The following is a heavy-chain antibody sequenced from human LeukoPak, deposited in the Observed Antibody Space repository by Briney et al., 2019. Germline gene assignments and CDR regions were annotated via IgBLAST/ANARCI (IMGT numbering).Heavy chain of an antibody. CDR2: IYYSGST. D-gene: IGHD3-10*01. J-gene: IGHJ4*02. V-gene: IGHV4-31*03. CDR3: ARDSDYYGSGGSGYFDY. Sequence: SQTLSLTCTVSGGSITSGDYYWSWIRQHPGKGLEWIGYIYYSGSTYYNPSLKSRVTLSVDTSKNQFSLKLSSVTAADTAVYYCARDSDYYGSGGSGYFDYWGQGTLVTVSS. CDR1: GGSITSGDYY.